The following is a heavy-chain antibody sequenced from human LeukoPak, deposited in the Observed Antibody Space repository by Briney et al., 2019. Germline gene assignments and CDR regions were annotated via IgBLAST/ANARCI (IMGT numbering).Heavy chain of an antibody. CDR1: GFTFGSYW. CDR3: ARGGNWGSFDY. Sequence: GGSLRLSCAASGFTFGSYWMSWVRQAPGKGLEWVANIKQDGSEKYYVDSVKGRFTISRDNAKNSLYLQMNSLRAEDTAVYYCARGGNWGSFDYWGQGTLVTVSS. D-gene: IGHD7-27*01. CDR2: IKQDGSEK. V-gene: IGHV3-7*01. J-gene: IGHJ4*02.